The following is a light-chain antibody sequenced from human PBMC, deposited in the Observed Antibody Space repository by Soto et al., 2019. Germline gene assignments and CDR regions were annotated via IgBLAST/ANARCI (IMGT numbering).Light chain of an antibody. CDR1: RFNIGAGYD. CDR2: GNS. J-gene: IGLJ1*01. CDR3: QSYGHSLTYV. Sequence: QSVLTQPPSVSGAPGQRVTISCTGSRFNIGAGYDVHWYQQLPGTAPKLLIYGNSNRPSGVPDRFSGSKSCTSASLAITGLPAEDGADYYCQSYGHSLTYVFGTGTKLTVL. V-gene: IGLV1-40*01.